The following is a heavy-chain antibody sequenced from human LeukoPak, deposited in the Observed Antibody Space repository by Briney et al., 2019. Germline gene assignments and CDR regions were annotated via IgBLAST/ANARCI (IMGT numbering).Heavy chain of an antibody. CDR1: GFTFSSYG. J-gene: IGHJ4*02. CDR2: IWYDGSNK. Sequence: PGGSLRLSCAASGFTFSSYGMHWVRQAPGKGLEWVAVIWYDGSNKYYADSVKGRFTISRDNSKNTLYLQMNSLRAEDTAVYYCAKESIAARRVNYFDYWGQGTLVTVSS. D-gene: IGHD6-6*01. V-gene: IGHV3-30*02. CDR3: AKESIAARRVNYFDY.